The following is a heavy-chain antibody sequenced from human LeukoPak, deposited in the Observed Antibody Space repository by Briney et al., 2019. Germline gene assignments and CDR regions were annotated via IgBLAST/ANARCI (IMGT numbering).Heavy chain of an antibody. CDR1: GGSISSYY. V-gene: IGHV4-4*07. CDR2: SYTSGST. D-gene: IGHD1-26*01. CDR3: ARGSGNYWGAYYFDD. J-gene: IGHJ4*02. Sequence: SETLSLTCTVSGGSISSYYWSWIRQPAGKGLEWIGRSYTSGSTNYNPSLKSRVTISVATSKNQFSLELRSVTAADTAVYYCARGSGNYWGAYYFDDWGQGTLVTVSS.